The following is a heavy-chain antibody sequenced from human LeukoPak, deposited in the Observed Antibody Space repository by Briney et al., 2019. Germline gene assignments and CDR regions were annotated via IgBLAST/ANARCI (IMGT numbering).Heavy chain of an antibody. CDR1: GGSISSYY. V-gene: IGHV4-4*07. J-gene: IGHJ4*02. CDR2: IYTSGST. D-gene: IGHD2-15*01. Sequence: PSETLSLACTVSGGSISSYYWSWIRQPAGKGLEWIGRIYTSGSTNCNPSLKSRVTMSVDTSKNQFSLKLSSVTAADTAVYYCAGGGFDYFDYWGQGTLVTVSS. CDR3: AGGGFDYFDY.